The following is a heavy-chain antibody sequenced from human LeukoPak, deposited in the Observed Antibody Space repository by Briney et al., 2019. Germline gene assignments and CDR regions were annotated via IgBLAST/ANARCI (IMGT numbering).Heavy chain of an antibody. J-gene: IGHJ6*02. CDR3: ARDRAIVVVPAAMLHYYYYYGMDV. Sequence: GGSLRLSCAASGFTFSSYTIHWVRQAPGKGLEWVTIISYDGSNKYYADSVKGRFTISRDNSKNTLYLQMNSLRAEDTAVYYCARDRAIVVVPAAMLHYYYYYGMDVWGQGTTVTVSS. CDR2: ISYDGSNK. D-gene: IGHD2-2*01. V-gene: IGHV3-30-3*01. CDR1: GFTFSSYT.